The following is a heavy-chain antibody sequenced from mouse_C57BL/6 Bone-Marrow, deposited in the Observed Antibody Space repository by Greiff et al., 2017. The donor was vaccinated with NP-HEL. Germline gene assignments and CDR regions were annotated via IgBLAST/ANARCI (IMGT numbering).Heavy chain of an antibody. CDR3: TRKPNWYFEV. CDR2: IDPETGGT. CDR1: GYTFTDYE. J-gene: IGHJ1*03. Sequence: VQLQQSGAELVRPGASVTLSCKASGYTFTDYEMHWVKQTPVHGLEWIGAIDPETGGTAYNQKFKGKAILTADKSSSTAYMELRSLTSEDSAVYYCTRKPNWYFEVWGTGTTVTVSS. V-gene: IGHV1-15*01.